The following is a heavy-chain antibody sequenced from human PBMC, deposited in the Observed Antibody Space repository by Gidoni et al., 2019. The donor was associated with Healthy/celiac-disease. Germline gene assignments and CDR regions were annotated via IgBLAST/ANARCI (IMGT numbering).Heavy chain of an antibody. CDR3: AHRRESSGYNPFDY. D-gene: IGHD6-19*01. Sequence: QITLKESGPTLVKPTQTLALTCTFSGCSLSTSGVGVGWIRQPPGKALEWLALIYWDDDKRYSPSLKSRLTITKDTSKNQVVLTMTNMDPVDTATYYCAHRRESSGYNPFDYWGQGTLVTVSS. CDR2: IYWDDDK. J-gene: IGHJ4*02. V-gene: IGHV2-5*02. CDR1: GCSLSTSGVG.